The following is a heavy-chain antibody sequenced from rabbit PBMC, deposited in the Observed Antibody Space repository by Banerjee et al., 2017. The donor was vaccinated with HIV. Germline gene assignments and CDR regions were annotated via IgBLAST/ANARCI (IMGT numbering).Heavy chain of an antibody. V-gene: IGHV1S40*01. CDR2: IGAGSGAT. D-gene: IGHD4-2*01. CDR1: GFSFSSGYD. Sequence: QSLEESGGGLVQPEGSLTLTCKASGFSFSSGYDICWVRQAPGKGLEWIGCIGAGSGATYYASWAKGRFTISKTSSTTVALQMTSLTAADTATYFCARGSAYAGAGYALWGPGTLVTVS. CDR3: ARGSAYAGAGYAL. J-gene: IGHJ4*01.